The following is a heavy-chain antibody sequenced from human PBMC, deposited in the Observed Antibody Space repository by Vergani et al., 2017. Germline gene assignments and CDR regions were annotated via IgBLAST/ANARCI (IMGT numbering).Heavy chain of an antibody. CDR1: GGPFNTYY. J-gene: IGHJ6*02. CDR3: ARVMYRDEAATGDRLEGMDI. V-gene: IGHV4-59*13. Sequence: QVPLEESGPGLVKPSETLSLTCTVSGGPFNTYYWNWIRPSPRKGPELIGYIYSTGSTNYNRSLNSRVTMSVDTSKNQFSLKLRSVTAAETAVYFCARVMYRDEAATGDRLEGMDIWGQGTTVTISS. CDR2: IYSTGST. D-gene: IGHD6-25*01.